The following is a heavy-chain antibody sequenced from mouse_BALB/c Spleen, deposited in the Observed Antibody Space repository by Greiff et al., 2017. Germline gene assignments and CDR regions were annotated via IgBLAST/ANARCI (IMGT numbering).Heavy chain of an antibody. CDR3: ARGGTTGY. CDR2: ISSGGST. CDR1: GFTFSSYA. Sequence: EVMLVESGGGLVKPGGSLKLSCAASGFTFSSYAMSWVRQTPEKRLEWVASISSGGSTYYPDSVKGRFTISRDNARNILYLQMSSLGSEDTAMYYCARGGTTGYWGQGTTLTVSS. V-gene: IGHV5-6-5*01. J-gene: IGHJ2*01. D-gene: IGHD1-1*01.